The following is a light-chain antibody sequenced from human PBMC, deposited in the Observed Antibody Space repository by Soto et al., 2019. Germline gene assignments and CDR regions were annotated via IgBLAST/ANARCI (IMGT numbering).Light chain of an antibody. V-gene: IGLV2-8*01. CDR2: EVN. J-gene: IGLJ1*01. CDR3: SSFVDGTSYV. Sequence: QSVLAQSPSVSGSPGQSVTISCTGTSSDVGFFNYVSWYQHHPGKVPKFLIYEVNKRPSGVPDRFSGSKSGNTASLTVSGLQPEDEAEYFCSSFVDGTSYVFGTGPRSPS. CDR1: SSDVGFFNY.